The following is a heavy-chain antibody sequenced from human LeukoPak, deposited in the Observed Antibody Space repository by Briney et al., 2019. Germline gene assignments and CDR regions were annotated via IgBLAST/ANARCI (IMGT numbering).Heavy chain of an antibody. Sequence: SETLSLACTVSGDSISTSSYYWGWIRQPPGKGLEWLGSIYYSGSTYYNPSLKSRVTISVDTSKNQFSLNLYSVTAADTAVFYCARSYYYDYRQIDYWGQGTLDTVSS. CDR1: GDSISTSSYY. V-gene: IGHV4-39*01. J-gene: IGHJ4*02. CDR2: IYYSGST. CDR3: ARSYYYDYRQIDY. D-gene: IGHD3-22*01.